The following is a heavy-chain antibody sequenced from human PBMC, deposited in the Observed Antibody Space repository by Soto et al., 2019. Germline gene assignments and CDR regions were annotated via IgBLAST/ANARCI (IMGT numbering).Heavy chain of an antibody. CDR3: AREALVFAPSTVNSDHYYYAMYV. J-gene: IGHJ6*02. V-gene: IGHV1-69*12. CDR1: GDTFSTYT. Sequence: QVQLVQSGAEVKKPGSSVKVSCKASGDTFSTYTITWVRQAPGQGLEWMGGVIPRSGTSNYAQKFQGRVTITADDSTRAAYMELTSLRDEDTAVYSCAREALVFAPSTVNSDHYYYAMYVWGQVTTGSVSS. CDR2: VIPRSGTS. D-gene: IGHD3-3*02.